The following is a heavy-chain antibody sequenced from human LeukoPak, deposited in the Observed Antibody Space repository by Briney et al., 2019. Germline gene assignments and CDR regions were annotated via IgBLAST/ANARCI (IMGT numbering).Heavy chain of an antibody. CDR3: AKARVGSKWDSVDY. V-gene: IGHV3-43*02. Sequence: PGGSLRLSCAASGFTFDDCAMHWVRQAPGKGLEWDSLISGDGGGTYYADSVKGRFTISRDNSKNSLYLQMNSLRTEDTALYYCAKARVGSKWDSVDYWGQGILVTVSS. CDR2: ISGDGGGT. D-gene: IGHD1-26*01. J-gene: IGHJ4*02. CDR1: GFTFDDCA.